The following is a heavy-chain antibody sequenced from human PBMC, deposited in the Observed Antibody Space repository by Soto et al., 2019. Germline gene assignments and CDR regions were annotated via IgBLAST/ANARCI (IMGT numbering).Heavy chain of an antibody. V-gene: IGHV4-39*01. CDR3: ARRDLWIDH. D-gene: IGHD3-10*01. J-gene: IGHJ4*02. CDR1: GGSISSSSYY. Sequence: QLQLQESGPGLVKPSETLSLTCTVSGGSISSSSYYWGWIRQPPGKGLEWIGTIYYSGSTYYNPSLKSRVTRSVDTSENQCSRKLSSGTAADTAVYYCARRDLWIDHWGQGTLVTVSS. CDR2: IYYSGST.